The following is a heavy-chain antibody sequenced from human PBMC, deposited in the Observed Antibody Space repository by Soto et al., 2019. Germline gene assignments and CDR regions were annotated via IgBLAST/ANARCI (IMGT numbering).Heavy chain of an antibody. D-gene: IGHD3-16*01. CDR2: ITGTSAFT. CDR1: GFVFSDFQ. V-gene: IGHV3-21*01. Sequence: GGPLRLSCAASGFVFSDFQFNWVRQAPGGGLEWLSSITGTSAFTEYAESIEGRFTISRDNPNKLLFLHMDNLRPEDTAVYYCERDNLAFQGAFDLWGQGTLVTVSS. CDR3: ERDNLAFQGAFDL. J-gene: IGHJ4*02.